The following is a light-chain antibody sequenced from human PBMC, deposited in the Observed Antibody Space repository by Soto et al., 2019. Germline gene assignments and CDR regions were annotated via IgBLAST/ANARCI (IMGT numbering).Light chain of an antibody. CDR3: QQRHMWPIT. Sequence: ILMTQSPSSLSASVGDRVTITCRASQSVSSKLIWYQQKPGKAPKLLIYAASTRHSGIPSRFRGSGSGTDFTLTISSLEPEDSAVYYCQQRHMWPITFGQGTLLEIK. V-gene: IGKV1-39*01. J-gene: IGKJ5*01. CDR2: AAS. CDR1: QSVSSK.